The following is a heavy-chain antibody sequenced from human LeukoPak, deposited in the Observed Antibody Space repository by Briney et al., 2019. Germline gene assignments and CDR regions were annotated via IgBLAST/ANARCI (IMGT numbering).Heavy chain of an antibody. V-gene: IGHV3-7*01. J-gene: IGHJ4*02. CDR3: ARDRAHVLLWFGELGDDSPRFDY. CDR1: GFTFSSYW. Sequence: GGSRRLSWAASGFTFSSYWMSWVRHAPGKWLEWVANIKQDGSEKYYVDSVKGRFTISRDNAKNSLYLQMNSLRAEDTAVYYCARDRAHVLLWFGELGDDSPRFDYWGQGTLVTVSS. CDR2: IKQDGSEK. D-gene: IGHD3-10*01.